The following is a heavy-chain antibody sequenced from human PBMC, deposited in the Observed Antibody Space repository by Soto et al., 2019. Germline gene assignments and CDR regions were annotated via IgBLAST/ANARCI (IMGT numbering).Heavy chain of an antibody. V-gene: IGHV1-3*01. J-gene: IGHJ4*02. Sequence: GASVKVSCKASGYTFTSYAMHWVRQAPGQRLEWMGWINAGNGNTKYSQKFQGRVTITRDTSASTAYMELSSLRSEDTAVYYCARAISDYSNYKSFDYWGQGTLVTVSS. D-gene: IGHD4-4*01. CDR2: INAGNGNT. CDR3: ARAISDYSNYKSFDY. CDR1: GYTFTSYA.